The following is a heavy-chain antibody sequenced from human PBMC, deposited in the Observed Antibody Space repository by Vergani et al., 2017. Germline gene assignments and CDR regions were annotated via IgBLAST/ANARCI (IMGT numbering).Heavy chain of an antibody. V-gene: IGHV3-21*01. D-gene: IGHD6-13*01. CDR2: ISSSSSYI. J-gene: IGHJ4*02. CDR3: ARDYGGSGIAAAGTYNYFDY. Sequence: EVQLVESGGGLVKPGGSLRLSCAASGFTFSSYSMNWVRQAPGKGLEWVSSISSSSSYIYYADSVKGRFTISRDNAKNSLYLQMNSLRAEDTAVYYCARDYGGSGIAAAGTYNYFDYWGQGTLVTVSS. CDR1: GFTFSSYS.